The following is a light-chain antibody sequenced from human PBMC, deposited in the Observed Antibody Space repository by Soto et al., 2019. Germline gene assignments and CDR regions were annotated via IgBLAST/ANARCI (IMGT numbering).Light chain of an antibody. J-gene: IGLJ1*01. V-gene: IGLV4-69*01. CDR1: SGHSNYA. CDR2: LNDDGSH. Sequence: QSVLTQSPSASASLGASVKLTCTLSSGHSNYAIAWHQQQAEKGPRFLMKLNDDGSHIKGDGIPDRFSGSSSGAERYLTIPSLQSEDEADYYCQTWGTGTPYVFGTGTKVTVL. CDR3: QTWGTGTPYV.